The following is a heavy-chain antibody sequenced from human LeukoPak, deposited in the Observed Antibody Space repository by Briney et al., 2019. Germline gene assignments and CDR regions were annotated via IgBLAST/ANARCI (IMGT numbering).Heavy chain of an antibody. CDR1: GYSISSGYY. V-gene: IGHV4-38-2*02. D-gene: IGHD3/OR15-3a*01. CDR2: ISHSGST. CDR3: ARDWTSNIDY. J-gene: IGHJ4*02. Sequence: SEALSPTCAVSGYSISSGYYWGWIRQPPGKGLEWIGSISHSGSTYYNPSLKSRVTISVDTSKNQFSLKLSSVTAADTAVYYCARDWTSNIDYWGQGTLVTVSS.